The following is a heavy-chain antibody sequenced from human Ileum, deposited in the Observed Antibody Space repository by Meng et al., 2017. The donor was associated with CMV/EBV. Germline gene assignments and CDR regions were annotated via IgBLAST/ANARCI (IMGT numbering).Heavy chain of an antibody. J-gene: IGHJ4*02. D-gene: IGHD2-15*01. CDR2: MSYSGDT. Sequence: HLREAGPGLVKPLETRSLTCRVPGGSISSSSYYWGWVRQPPGKGLEWIGSMSYSGDTNYNPSLNSRFTMSIDTSKNQFSLSLTSVTAADTAVYYCARGVAGGPFDYWGQGTLVTVSS. CDR3: ARGVAGGPFDY. CDR1: GGSISSSSYY. V-gene: IGHV4-39*07.